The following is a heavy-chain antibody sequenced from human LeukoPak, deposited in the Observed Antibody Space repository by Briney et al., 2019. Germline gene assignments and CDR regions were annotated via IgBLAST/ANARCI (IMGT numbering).Heavy chain of an antibody. Sequence: SSETLSLTCTVSGGSISSYYWSWIRQPPGNGLEWIGYIYYSGSTNYNPSLKSRVTISVDTSKNQFSLKLSSVTAADTAVYYCAILGSGSYYDWFDPWGQGTLVTVSS. CDR1: GGSISSYY. V-gene: IGHV4-59*08. J-gene: IGHJ5*02. CDR2: IYYSGST. CDR3: AILGSGSYYDWFDP. D-gene: IGHD3-10*01.